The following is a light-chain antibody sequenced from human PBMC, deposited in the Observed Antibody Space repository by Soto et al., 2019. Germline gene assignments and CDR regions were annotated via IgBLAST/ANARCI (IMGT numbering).Light chain of an antibody. Sequence: IEVTQSPPTLSASVGDRVTITCRASQTISTWMAWYQQQPGKAPKLLVYDASTLQSGVASRFSGSGSGTEFTLIISGLQPDDSATYYCQQYTNTNNPWMFGQGTKVDIK. CDR1: QTISTW. CDR2: DAS. V-gene: IGKV1-5*01. J-gene: IGKJ1*01. CDR3: QQYTNTNNPWM.